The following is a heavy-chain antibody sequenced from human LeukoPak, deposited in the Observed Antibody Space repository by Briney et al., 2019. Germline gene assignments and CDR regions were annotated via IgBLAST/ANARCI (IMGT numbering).Heavy chain of an antibody. D-gene: IGHD5-18*01. CDR1: GCSISSGGYY. V-gene: IGHV4-31*02. J-gene: IGHJ4*02. CDR2: IYYSGST. CDR3: ARGSAAMATVDY. Sequence: PSQTLSLTWTVSGCSISSGGYYWSWIRQHPGKGLEWIGNIYYSGSTYYNPSLKSRVTISVDTSKDQLSLKLSSVTAEDTAVFYCARGSAAMATVDYWGEGTLVTVSS.